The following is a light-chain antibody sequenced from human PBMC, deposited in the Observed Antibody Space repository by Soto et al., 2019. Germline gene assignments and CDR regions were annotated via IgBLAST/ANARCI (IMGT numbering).Light chain of an antibody. CDR3: QQYVSSPWT. V-gene: IGKV3-20*01. J-gene: IGKJ1*01. Sequence: EIVLTQSPGTLSLSPGERATLSCRASQSVSSNSLAWYQQKPGQAPGLLIYGASNRATGIPGRFSGSGSGTDFTLTISRLEPEDFAVYYCQQYVSSPWTFGQGTKVEIK. CDR1: QSVSSNS. CDR2: GAS.